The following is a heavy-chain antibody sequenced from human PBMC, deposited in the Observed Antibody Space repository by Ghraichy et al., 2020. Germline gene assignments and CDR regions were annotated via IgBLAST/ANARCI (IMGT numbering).Heavy chain of an antibody. V-gene: IGHV3-23*01. J-gene: IGHJ3*02. CDR3: AKARACSSTSCLDAFDI. Sequence: GGSLRLSCAASGFTFSSYAMSWVRQAPGKGLEWVSAISGGGGSTYYADSVKGRFTISRDNSKNTLYLQMNSLRAEDTAVYYCAKARACSSTSCLDAFDIWGQGTMVTVSS. D-gene: IGHD2-2*01. CDR2: ISGGGGST. CDR1: GFTFSSYA.